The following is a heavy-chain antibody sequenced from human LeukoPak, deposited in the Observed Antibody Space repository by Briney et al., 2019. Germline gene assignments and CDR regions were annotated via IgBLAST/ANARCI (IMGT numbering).Heavy chain of an antibody. CDR3: ARPYCSGGSCHDFFDY. D-gene: IGHD2-15*01. V-gene: IGHV1-2*02. CDR1: GYTFTAYY. Sequence: ASVKVSCKASGYTFTAYYMHWVRQAPGQGLEWVGWINPHTGGTSYAQQFQGRVTMTRDTSISTAYMELSRLRSDDTAVYYCARPYCSGGSCHDFFDYWGQGTLVTVSS. CDR2: INPHTGGT. J-gene: IGHJ4*02.